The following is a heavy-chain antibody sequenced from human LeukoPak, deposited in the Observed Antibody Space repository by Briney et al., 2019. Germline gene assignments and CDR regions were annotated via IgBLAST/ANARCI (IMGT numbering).Heavy chain of an antibody. CDR2: IYYSGST. Sequence: PSETLSLTCSVSGGSISSYYWSWIRQPPGKGLEWIGYIYYSGSTNYNPSLKSRVTISVDTSKNQFSLKLSSVTAADTAVYYCARVGATSFDYWGQGTLVTVSS. V-gene: IGHV4-59*01. CDR3: ARVGATSFDY. J-gene: IGHJ4*02. D-gene: IGHD1-26*01. CDR1: GGSISSYY.